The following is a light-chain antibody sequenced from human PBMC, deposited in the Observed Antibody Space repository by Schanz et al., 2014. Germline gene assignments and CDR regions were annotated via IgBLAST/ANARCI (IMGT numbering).Light chain of an antibody. CDR1: GSADGAFTY. J-gene: IGLJ3*02. CDR2: DVS. Sequence: QSVLTQPASVSGSPGQSITISCTATGSADGAFTYVSWYQQHPGKAPKLMIYDVSNRLSGVSNRFSGSKSGNTASLTISGLQAEDEADYFCSSHRTGSTWVFGGGTKLTVL. CDR3: SSHRTGSTWV. V-gene: IGLV2-14*01.